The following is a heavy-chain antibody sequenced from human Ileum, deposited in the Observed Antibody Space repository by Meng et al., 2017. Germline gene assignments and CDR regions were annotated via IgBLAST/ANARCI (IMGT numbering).Heavy chain of an antibody. CDR2: ISTYNGNT. CDR3: ARDWLPNAFDN. Sequence: ASSMVICKASGYTFTSYGISWVRQAPGQGLEWMGWISTYNGNTNYAQNLQGRVTMTTDTSTSTAYMELRSLRSDDTAVYYCARDWLPNAFDNWGQGTMVTVSS. V-gene: IGHV1-18*01. J-gene: IGHJ3*02. D-gene: IGHD5-18*01. CDR1: GYTFTSYG.